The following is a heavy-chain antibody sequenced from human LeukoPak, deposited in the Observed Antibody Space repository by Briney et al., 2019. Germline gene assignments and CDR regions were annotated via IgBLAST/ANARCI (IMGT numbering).Heavy chain of an antibody. CDR1: GGTFSSYA. V-gene: IGHV1-69*05. CDR3: ARDPHPAAPFEPTYYFDY. J-gene: IGHJ4*02. Sequence: SVKVSXKASGGTFSSYAISWVRQAPGQGLEWMGRIIPIFGTASYAQKFQGRVTITTDESTSTAYMELSSLRSEDTAVYYCARDPHPAAPFEPTYYFDYWGQGTLVTVSS. CDR2: IIPIFGTA. D-gene: IGHD6-13*01.